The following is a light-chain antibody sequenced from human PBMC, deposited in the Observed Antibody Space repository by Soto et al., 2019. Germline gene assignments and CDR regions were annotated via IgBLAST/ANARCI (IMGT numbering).Light chain of an antibody. V-gene: IGKV3D-15*01. CDR3: QQYNNWPLT. J-gene: IGKJ4*01. CDR1: QSVSSI. CDR2: GAS. Sequence: EIVMKQSPATLSASRGERATLSCRASQSVSSILAGSQQKPGQAPRLLIYGASTRAPGIPARFSGSGSGTEFTLTISSLQSEDLAVYYCQQYNNWPLTFGGGTKVDIK.